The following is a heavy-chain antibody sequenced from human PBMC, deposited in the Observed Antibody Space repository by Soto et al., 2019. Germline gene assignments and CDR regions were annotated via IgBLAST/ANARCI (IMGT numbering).Heavy chain of an antibody. CDR3: ARDVVGATGGRVDYYYYGMDV. J-gene: IGHJ6*02. D-gene: IGHD1-26*01. Sequence: SETLSLTCTVSGGSISSSSYYWGWIRQPPGKGLEWIGSIYYSGSTYYNPSLKSRVTISVDTSKNQFSLKLSSVTAADTAVYYCARDVVGATGGRVDYYYYGMDVWGQGTTVTSP. CDR2: IYYSGST. CDR1: GGSISSSSYY. V-gene: IGHV4-39*02.